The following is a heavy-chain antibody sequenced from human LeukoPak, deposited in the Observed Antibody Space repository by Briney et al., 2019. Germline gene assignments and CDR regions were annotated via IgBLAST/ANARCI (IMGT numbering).Heavy chain of an antibody. CDR2: TYYRSKWVN. CDR3: AGSASYFRF. D-gene: IGHD1-26*01. J-gene: IGHJ4*02. V-gene: IGHV6-1*01. Sequence: SQTLSLTCAISGDSVSSNSASWNWIRQSPSRGLEWLGRTYYRSKWVNDYATSVKSRITINPDTPKNQFSLHLNSVTPEDTAIYYCAGSASYFRFWGQGTLVTVSS. CDR1: GDSVSSNSAS.